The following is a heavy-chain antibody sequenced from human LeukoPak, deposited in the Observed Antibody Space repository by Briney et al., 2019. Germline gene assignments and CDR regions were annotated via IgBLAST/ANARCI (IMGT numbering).Heavy chain of an antibody. CDR2: IDWDDDK. J-gene: IGHJ3*02. V-gene: IGHV2-70*11. D-gene: IGHD1-26*01. Sequence: SGPALVKPTQTLTPTCTFSGFSLSTSGMCVSWIRQPPGKALEWLARIDWDDDKYYSTSLKTRLTISKDTSKNQVVLTMTNMDPVDTATYYCARRSGSSDKGAFDIWGQGTMVTVSS. CDR1: GFSLSTSGMC. CDR3: ARRSGSSDKGAFDI.